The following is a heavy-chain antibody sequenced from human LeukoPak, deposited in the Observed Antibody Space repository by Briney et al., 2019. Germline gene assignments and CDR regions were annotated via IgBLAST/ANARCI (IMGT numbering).Heavy chain of an antibody. CDR3: ARVGYDSSGYYLNYFDY. D-gene: IGHD3-22*01. CDR1: GFTFSSYE. J-gene: IGHJ4*02. Sequence: GGSLRLSCAASGFTFSSYEMNWVRQAPGKGLEWVSYISSSGSTIYYADSVKGRFTISRDNAKNSLYLQMNSLRAEDTALYYCARVGYDSSGYYLNYFDYWGQGTLVTVSS. CDR2: ISSSGSTI. V-gene: IGHV3-48*03.